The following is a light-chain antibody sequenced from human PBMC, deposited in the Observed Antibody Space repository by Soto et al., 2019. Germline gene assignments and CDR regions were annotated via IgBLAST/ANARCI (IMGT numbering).Light chain of an antibody. CDR3: QSYDNSLNHVV. V-gene: IGLV1-40*01. Sequence: QSVLTQPPSVSGAPGQRVTIPCTGSSSNIGSFYDVHWYQQLPGTVPKLLIYGDNNRPSGVPDRFSGSKSGTAASLAITGLQAEDEADYSCQSYDNSLNHVVFAGGTKLTVL. CDR2: GDN. J-gene: IGLJ2*01. CDR1: SSNIGSFYD.